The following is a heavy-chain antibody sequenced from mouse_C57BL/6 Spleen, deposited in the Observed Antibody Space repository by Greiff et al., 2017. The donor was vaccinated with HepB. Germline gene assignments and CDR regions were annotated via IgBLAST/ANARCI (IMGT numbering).Heavy chain of an antibody. CDR1: GYTFTSYW. D-gene: IGHD1-1*01. V-gene: IGHV1-64*01. CDR2: IHPNSGST. J-gene: IGHJ4*01. CDR3: ARTPVVVAPYYAMDY. Sequence: QVQLQQPGAELVKPGASVKLSCKASGYTFTSYWMHWVKQRPGQGLEWIGMIHPNSGSTNYNEKFKSKATLTVDKSSSTAYMQHSSLTSEDSAVYYYARTPVVVAPYYAMDYWGQGTSVTVSS.